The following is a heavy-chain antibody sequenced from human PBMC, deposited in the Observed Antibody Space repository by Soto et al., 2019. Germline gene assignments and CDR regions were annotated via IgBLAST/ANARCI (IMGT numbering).Heavy chain of an antibody. CDR3: ARDRFAYGGWYDWFDP. CDR2: ISYDGSNK. Sequence: PGGSLRLSCAASGFTFSSYAMHWVRQAPGKGLEWVAVISYDGSNKYYADSVKGRFTISRDNSKNTLYLQMNSLRAEDTAVYYCARDRFAYGGWYDWFDPWGQGTLVTVS. CDR1: GFTFSSYA. D-gene: IGHD6-19*01. J-gene: IGHJ5*02. V-gene: IGHV3-30-3*01.